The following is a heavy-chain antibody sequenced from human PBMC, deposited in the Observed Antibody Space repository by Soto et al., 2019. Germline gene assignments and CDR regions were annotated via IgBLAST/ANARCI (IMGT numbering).Heavy chain of an antibody. CDR2: IYYTGST. Sequence: QVLLRESGPGLVKPSETLSLACTVSGGPFNSGAYSWIWIRQPPGKGLEWIGSIYYTGSTNFNPSLKSRVTISLDTSKTQFSLNLKSVTTADTAVYYWARARFTFAYGMDVWGQGATVTVPS. D-gene: IGHD3-16*01. CDR3: ARARFTFAYGMDV. J-gene: IGHJ6*02. CDR1: GGPFNSGAYS. V-gene: IGHV4-61*08.